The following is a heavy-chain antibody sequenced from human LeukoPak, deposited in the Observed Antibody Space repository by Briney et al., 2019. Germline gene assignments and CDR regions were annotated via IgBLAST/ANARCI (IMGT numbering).Heavy chain of an antibody. CDR1: GFTFSTYS. CDR2: ISSSSKYI. V-gene: IGHV3-21*01. CDR3: AREAPPTATDFDY. J-gene: IGHJ4*02. Sequence: GGSLRLSCAASGFTFSTYSMNWVRQAPGRGLEWVSSISSSSKYIYYADSVKGRFTISRDNAKNSLYLQMNSLRDEDTAVYYCAREAPPTATDFDYWGQGTLVTVSS. D-gene: IGHD5-12*01.